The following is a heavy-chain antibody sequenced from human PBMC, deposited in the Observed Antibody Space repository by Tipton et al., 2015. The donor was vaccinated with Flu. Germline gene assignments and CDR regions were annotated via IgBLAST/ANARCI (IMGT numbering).Heavy chain of an antibody. CDR2: IHRTGST. Sequence: GLVKPSETLSLTCGVSGDSIRSSNYYWGWIRQPPGKGLEWIGNIHRTGSTYYNPSLKSRVTMSVARSKNQFSLRLTSVTAADTAVYYCARRDYSNYVSEPKNWFDSWGQGTLVTVSS. J-gene: IGHJ5*01. CDR1: GDSIRSSNYY. D-gene: IGHD4-11*01. V-gene: IGHV4-38-2*01. CDR3: ARRDYSNYVSEPKNWFDS.